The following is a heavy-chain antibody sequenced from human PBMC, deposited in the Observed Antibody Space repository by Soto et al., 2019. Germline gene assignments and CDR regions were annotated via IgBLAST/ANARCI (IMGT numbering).Heavy chain of an antibody. J-gene: IGHJ4*02. V-gene: IGHV1-2*04. CDR1: GYTFTGYY. Sequence: ASVKVSCKASGYTFTGYYMHWVRQAPGQGLEKMGWINPNSGGTNYAQKFQGWVTMTRDTSISTAYMELSRLRSDDTVVYYCACGEDSSGWDQFDXWGQGXLVXVXS. CDR2: INPNSGGT. CDR3: ACGEDSSGWDQFDX. D-gene: IGHD6-19*01.